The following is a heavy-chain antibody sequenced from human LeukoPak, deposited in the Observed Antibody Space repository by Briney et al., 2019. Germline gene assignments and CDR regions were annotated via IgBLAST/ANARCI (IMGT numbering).Heavy chain of an antibody. CDR3: AAYGSSWDY. Sequence: PGGSLRLSXAASGFTFDDYAMHWVRQAPGKGLEWVSLISGDGGRTYYADSVKGRFTISRDNSKNSLYLQMNSLRTEDTALYYCAAYGSSWDYWGQGTLVTVSS. CDR2: ISGDGGRT. J-gene: IGHJ4*02. CDR1: GFTFDDYA. D-gene: IGHD6-13*01. V-gene: IGHV3-43*02.